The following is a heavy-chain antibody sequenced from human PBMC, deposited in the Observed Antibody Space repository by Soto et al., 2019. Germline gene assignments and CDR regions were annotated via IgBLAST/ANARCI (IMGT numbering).Heavy chain of an antibody. Sequence: GGSLRLSCAASGFSFNSHAMTWVRQAPGRGLEWVAAINSGVDAFYADSVKGRFTISRDNSKDTLYLQMNSLGVEDTALYYCAKVVSGWYWDYWGHGTLVTVSS. CDR3: AKVVSGWYWDY. CDR1: GFSFNSHA. D-gene: IGHD6-19*01. V-gene: IGHV3-23*01. CDR2: INSGVDA. J-gene: IGHJ4*01.